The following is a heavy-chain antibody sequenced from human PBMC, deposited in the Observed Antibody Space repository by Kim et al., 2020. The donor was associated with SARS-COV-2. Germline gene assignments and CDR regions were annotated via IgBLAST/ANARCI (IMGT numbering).Heavy chain of an antibody. Sequence: GGSLRLSCAASGFTFADSVMHWVRQAPGKGLEWVALVSGDGGTTYYADSVKGRFTISRDNSKDSLYLQMNSLRTDDTAFYYCSKASGWVPRYWGQGTLVTVSS. D-gene: IGHD3-10*01. J-gene: IGHJ4*02. CDR1: GFTFADSV. CDR2: VSGDGGTT. CDR3: SKASGWVPRY. V-gene: IGHV3-43*02.